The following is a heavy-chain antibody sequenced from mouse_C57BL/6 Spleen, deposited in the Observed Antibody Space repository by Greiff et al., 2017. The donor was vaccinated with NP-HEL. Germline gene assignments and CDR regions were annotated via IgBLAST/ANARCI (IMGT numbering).Heavy chain of an antibody. V-gene: IGHV3-6*01. CDR2: ISYDGSN. J-gene: IGHJ2*01. CDR1: GYSITSGYY. CDR3: ARDQANWDVEDYYFDY. Sequence: EVQLQESGPGLVKPSQSLSLTCSVTGYSITSGYYWNWIRQFPGNKLEWMGYISYDGSNNYNPSLKNRISITRDTSKNQFFLKLNSVTTEDTATYYCARDQANWDVEDYYFDYWGQGTTLTVSS. D-gene: IGHD4-1*01.